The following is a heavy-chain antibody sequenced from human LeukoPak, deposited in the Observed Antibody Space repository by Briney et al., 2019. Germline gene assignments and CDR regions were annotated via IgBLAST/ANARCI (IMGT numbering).Heavy chain of an antibody. J-gene: IGHJ4*02. V-gene: IGHV1-2*02. Sequence: VASVKVSRKASGYTFTGCYMHWVRQAPGQGLEWMGWINPNSGGTNYAQKFQGRVTMTRDTSISTAYMELSRLRSDDTAVYYCARLEVVITSSGDYWGQGTLVTVSS. CDR1: GYTFTGCY. D-gene: IGHD3-22*01. CDR2: INPNSGGT. CDR3: ARLEVVITSSGDY.